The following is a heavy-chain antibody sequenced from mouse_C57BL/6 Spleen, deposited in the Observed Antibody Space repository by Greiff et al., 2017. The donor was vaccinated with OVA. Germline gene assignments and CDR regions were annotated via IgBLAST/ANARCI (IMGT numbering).Heavy chain of an antibody. Sequence: QVQLQQSGPELVKPGASVKISCKASGYAFSSSWMNWVKQRPGKGLEWIGRIYPGDGDTNYNGKFKGKATLTADKSSSTAYMQLSSLTSEDSAVYFCARLWPPTFYFDYWGQGTTLTVSS. CDR2: IYPGDGDT. CDR1: GYAFSSSW. J-gene: IGHJ2*01. V-gene: IGHV1-82*01. D-gene: IGHD1-1*02. CDR3: ARLWPPTFYFDY.